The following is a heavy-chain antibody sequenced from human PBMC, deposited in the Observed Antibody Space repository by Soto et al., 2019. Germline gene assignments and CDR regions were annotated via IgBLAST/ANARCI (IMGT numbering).Heavy chain of an antibody. D-gene: IGHD1-26*01. CDR2: IYYSGKI. Sequence: SETLSLTCSVSGYSISGGSWWVWIRQPPGKGLEWIGYIYYSGKIHYNPSLESRVTMSVDTSKNQFSLKLSSVTVADTAVYYCARKTDGYYPFDDWGHGTLVTVSS. V-gene: IGHV4-28*05. J-gene: IGHJ4*01. CDR1: GYSISGGSW. CDR3: ARKTDGYYPFDD.